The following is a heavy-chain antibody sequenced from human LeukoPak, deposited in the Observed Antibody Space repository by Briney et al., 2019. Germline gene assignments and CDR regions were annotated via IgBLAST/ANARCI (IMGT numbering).Heavy chain of an antibody. J-gene: IGHJ3*02. CDR2: IQYEWSTR. CDR3: ARALVAGVTLNALDI. V-gene: IGHV3-74*01. CDR1: GFSFSSYW. D-gene: IGHD2-15*01. Sequence: PGGSLRLXCAASGFSFSSYWMHWVRQAPGKGLVWVARIQYEWSTRNYADSVKGRFTISRDNAKKTLYVQMNSLRAEDTAVYYCARALVAGVTLNALDIWGQGTMVTVSS.